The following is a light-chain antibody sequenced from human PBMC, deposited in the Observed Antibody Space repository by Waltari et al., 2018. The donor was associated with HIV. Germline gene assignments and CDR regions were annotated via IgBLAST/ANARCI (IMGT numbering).Light chain of an antibody. Sequence: QSALTQPRSVSGSPGQSVTISCTGTSSDVGGYNYVSWYHQHPNKGPKLLIYDVNKRPSGVPDRFSGSKSGNTASLTISGLQAEDEADYYCCSYADTYFVVFGGRTKLTVL. CDR2: DVN. V-gene: IGLV2-11*01. CDR3: CSYADTYFVV. J-gene: IGLJ2*01. CDR1: SSDVGGYNY.